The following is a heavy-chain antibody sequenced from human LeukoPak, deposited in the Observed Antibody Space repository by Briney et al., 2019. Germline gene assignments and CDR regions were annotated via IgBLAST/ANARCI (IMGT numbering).Heavy chain of an antibody. J-gene: IGHJ6*02. V-gene: IGHV3-30*04. Sequence: GGSLRLSCAASGFTFSGTAMHWVRQAPGKGLEWVAVISYDGSNKYYADSVKGRFTVSRDNSKNTLYLHLNSLRADDTAVYYCAKDRDSGSWYYYYGMDVWGQGTTVTVSS. D-gene: IGHD6-13*01. CDR1: GFTFSGTA. CDR2: ISYDGSNK. CDR3: AKDRDSGSWYYYYGMDV.